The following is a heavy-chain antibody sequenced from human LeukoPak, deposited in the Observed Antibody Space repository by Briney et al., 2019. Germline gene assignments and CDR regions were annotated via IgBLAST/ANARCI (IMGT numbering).Heavy chain of an antibody. Sequence: GGSLRLSCAASGFSFSNYWMSSVRQAPGTGLEWVANIKQDGSDKHYVDSVKGRFSVSRDNAKNSLYLQMNSLRAEDTAVYYCARYSGSQGVEYWGQGTLVTVSS. D-gene: IGHD1-26*01. CDR2: IKQDGSDK. V-gene: IGHV3-7*04. CDR3: ARYSGSQGVEY. CDR1: GFSFSNYW. J-gene: IGHJ4*02.